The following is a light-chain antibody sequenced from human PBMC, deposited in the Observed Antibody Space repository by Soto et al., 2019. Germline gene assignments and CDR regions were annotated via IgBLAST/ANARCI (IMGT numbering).Light chain of an antibody. CDR3: AAWDDSLSGGV. CDR1: SSNIGSNY. V-gene: IGLV1-47*01. CDR2: RNN. J-gene: IGLJ2*01. Sequence: QSVLTQPPSASGTPGQRVTISCSGSSSNIGSNYVYWYQQLPGTAPKLLIYRNNQRPSGVPDRFSGSKSGTSASLAISGLRSEDAADYYCAAWDDSLSGGVFGGWTKLTVL.